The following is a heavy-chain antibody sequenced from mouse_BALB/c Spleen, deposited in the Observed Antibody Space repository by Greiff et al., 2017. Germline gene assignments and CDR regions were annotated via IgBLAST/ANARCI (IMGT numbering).Heavy chain of an antibody. V-gene: IGHV14-3*02. J-gene: IGHJ4*01. CDR3: ARRPLYYAMDY. CDR1: GFNIKDTY. Sequence: VQLKESGAELVKPGASVKLSCTASGFNIKDTYMHWVKQRPEQGLEWIGRIDPANGNTKYDPKFQGKATITADTSSNTAYLQLSSLTSEDTAVYYCARRPLYYAMDYWGQGTSVTVSS. CDR2: IDPANGNT.